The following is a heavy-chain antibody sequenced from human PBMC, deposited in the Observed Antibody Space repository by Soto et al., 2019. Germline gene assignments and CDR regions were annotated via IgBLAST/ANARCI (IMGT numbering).Heavy chain of an antibody. CDR1: GYTFTGYY. CDR2: INPNSGGT. D-gene: IGHD1-26*01. V-gene: IGHV1-2*02. CDR3: ARTFGATSWYYYYYGMDV. Sequence: QVQLVQSGAEVTKPGASVKVSCKASGYTFTGYYMHWVRQAPGQGLEWMGWINPNSGGTNYAQKFQGRVHMTRDTSISTAYMELSRLRSDDTAVYYCARTFGATSWYYYYYGMDVWGQGTTVTVSS. J-gene: IGHJ6*02.